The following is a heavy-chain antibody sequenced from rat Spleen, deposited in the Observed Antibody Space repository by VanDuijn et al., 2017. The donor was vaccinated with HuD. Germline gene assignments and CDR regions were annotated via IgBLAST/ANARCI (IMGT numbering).Heavy chain of an antibody. V-gene: IGHV5-31*01. CDR1: GFTFNNYW. CDR2: ITNTGGST. CDR3: ARNGYPDY. J-gene: IGHJ2*01. Sequence: EVQLVESDGGLVQPGRSLHLSCAASGFTFNNYWMTWIRQAPGKGLEWVASITNTGGSTSYPDSVKGRFTISRDNAKSTLYLQMDSLRSEDTASYYCARNGYPDYWGQGVMVTVSS. D-gene: IGHD1-12*03.